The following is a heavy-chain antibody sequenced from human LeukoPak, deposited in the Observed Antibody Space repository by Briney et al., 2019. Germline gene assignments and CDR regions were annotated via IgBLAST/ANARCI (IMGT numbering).Heavy chain of an antibody. CDR1: GGSISNTNW. CDR2: ISLTGLT. V-gene: IGHV4-4*02. J-gene: IGHJ4*02. CDR3: SRENVAFSPFGY. D-gene: IGHD2-21*01. Sequence: PSGTLSLTCGVSGGSISNTNWWSWVRQPPGQGLEWIGEISLTGLTHYNPSLESRVTVSLDKSKNQLSLNLTSATAADTAVYYCSRENVAFSPFGYWGQGILVTVLS.